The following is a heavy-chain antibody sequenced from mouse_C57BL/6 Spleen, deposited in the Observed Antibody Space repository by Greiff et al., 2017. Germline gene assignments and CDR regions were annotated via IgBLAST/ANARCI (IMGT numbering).Heavy chain of an antibody. Sequence: EVQLQQSGPELVKPGASVKISCTASGYSFTDYNMNWVKQSHGKSLEWIGVINPNYGTTSYNQKFKGKVTFTVDQSSSTAYMQLNSLTSEDSAVYYCATLYYGSSYLFDYWGQGTTLTVSS. CDR3: ATLYYGSSYLFDY. CDR1: GYSFTDYN. J-gene: IGHJ2*01. V-gene: IGHV1-39*01. CDR2: INPNYGTT. D-gene: IGHD1-1*01.